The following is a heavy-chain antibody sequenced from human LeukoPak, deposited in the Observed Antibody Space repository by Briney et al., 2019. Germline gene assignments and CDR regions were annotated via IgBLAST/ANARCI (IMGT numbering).Heavy chain of an antibody. CDR3: ARGSYGSGSYYCDY. CDR1: GGSISSYY. Sequence: SETLSLTCTVSGGSISSYYWSWIRQPPGKGLEWIGYIYYSGSTNYNPSLKSRVTISVDTSKNQFSLKLSSVTAADTAVYYCARGSYGSGSYYCDYWGQGTLVTVSS. V-gene: IGHV4-59*12. CDR2: IYYSGST. J-gene: IGHJ4*02. D-gene: IGHD3-10*01.